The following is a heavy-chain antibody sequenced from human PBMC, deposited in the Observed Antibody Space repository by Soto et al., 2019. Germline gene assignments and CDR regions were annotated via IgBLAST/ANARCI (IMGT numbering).Heavy chain of an antibody. V-gene: IGHV3-21*01. CDR3: ARVGRRGYQVQYYYYGMDV. D-gene: IGHD3-3*01. CDR2: ISSSSSYI. CDR1: GFTFSSYS. J-gene: IGHJ6*02. Sequence: GSLRLSCAASGFTFSSYSMNWVRQAPGKGLEWVSSISSSSSYIYYADSVKGRFTISRDNAKNSLYLQMNSLRAEDTAVYYCARVGRRGYQVQYYYYGMDVWGQGTTVTVSS.